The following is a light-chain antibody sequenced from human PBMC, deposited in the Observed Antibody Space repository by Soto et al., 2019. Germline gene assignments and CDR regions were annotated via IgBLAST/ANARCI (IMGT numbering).Light chain of an antibody. CDR1: SSDVGGYNY. CDR2: EVS. CDR3: SSYTRNSTLV. V-gene: IGLV2-14*01. J-gene: IGLJ2*01. Sequence: QSALTQPASVSGSPGQSITISCTGTSSDVGGYNYVSWYQQHPGKAPKFMIYEVSNRPSGVSNRFSGSKSGNTASLTISGLQVEDEADYYCSSYTRNSTLVFGGGTKLTVL.